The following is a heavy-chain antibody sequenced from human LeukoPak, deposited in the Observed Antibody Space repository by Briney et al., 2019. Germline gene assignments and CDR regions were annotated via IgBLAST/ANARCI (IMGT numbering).Heavy chain of an antibody. V-gene: IGHV1-69*04. CDR3: ARDRAYSSSTLAVAHY. CDR2: IIPILGIA. D-gene: IGHD6-13*01. CDR1: GGTFSSYA. J-gene: IGHJ4*02. Sequence: SVKVSCKASGGTFSSYAISWVRQAPGQGLEWMGRIIPILGIANYAQKFQGRVTITADKSTSTAYMELSSLRSEDTAVYYCARDRAYSSSTLAVAHYWGQGTLVTVSS.